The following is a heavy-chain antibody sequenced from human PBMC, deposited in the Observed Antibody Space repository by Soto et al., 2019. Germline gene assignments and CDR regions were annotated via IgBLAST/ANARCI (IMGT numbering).Heavy chain of an antibody. CDR3: AKAGDWNYVFDF. J-gene: IGHJ4*02. V-gene: IGHV3-74*01. CDR1: GFSFTHYR. CDR2: VNADGSST. Sequence: LRLSCAASGFSFTHYRIHWVRQVPGKGLEWVCRVNADGSSTNYAGFAKGRFTISRDNSKNTAYLEMNNLRVDDTALYYCAKAGDWNYVFDFWGQGTSVTVSS. D-gene: IGHD1-7*01.